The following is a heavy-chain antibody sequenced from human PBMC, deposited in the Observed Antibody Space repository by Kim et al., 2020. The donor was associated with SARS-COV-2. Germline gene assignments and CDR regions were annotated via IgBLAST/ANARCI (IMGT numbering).Heavy chain of an antibody. V-gene: IGHV1-69*13. J-gene: IGHJ1*01. CDR1: GGTFSSYA. Sequence: SVKVSCKASGGTFSSYAISWVRQAPGQGLEWMGGIIPIFGTANYAQKFQGRVTITADESTSTAYMELSSLRSEDTAVYYCARWASSGYSSSWYDHGYFQHWGQGTLVTVSS. D-gene: IGHD6-13*01. CDR2: IIPIFGTA. CDR3: ARWASSGYSSSWYDHGYFQH.